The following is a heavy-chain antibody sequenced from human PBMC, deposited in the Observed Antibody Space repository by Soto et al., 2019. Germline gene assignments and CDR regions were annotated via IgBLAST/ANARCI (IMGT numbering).Heavy chain of an antibody. CDR3: ARGMAVIGGGACDF. Sequence: PGGSLRLSCAAPGLTFSGSAIHWVRQAPGKGLDWVAVTSYDGSHKYYADSVKGRFTISRDIFKNTVDLQMDSLRPEDTAVYYCARGMAVIGGGACDFWGQGTLVTVSS. J-gene: IGHJ4*02. CDR1: GLTFSGSA. D-gene: IGHD2-15*01. V-gene: IGHV3-30-3*01. CDR2: TSYDGSHK.